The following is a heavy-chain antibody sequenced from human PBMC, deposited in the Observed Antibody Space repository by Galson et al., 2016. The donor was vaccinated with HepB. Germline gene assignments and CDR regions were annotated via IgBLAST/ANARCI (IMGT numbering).Heavy chain of an antibody. D-gene: IGHD4-11*01. V-gene: IGHV4-30-2*01. CDR2: IYHGGST. Sequence: TLSLTCGVSGGSINHGAFFWSWIRQPPGKGLEWFGYIYHGGSTYYNPSLKGRVTISVDRSKNQFSLKVTSVTAADTAVYYCAANNNFDWCFDLWGRGTPVTVAS. CDR3: AANNNFDWCFDL. CDR1: GGSINHGAFF. J-gene: IGHJ2*01.